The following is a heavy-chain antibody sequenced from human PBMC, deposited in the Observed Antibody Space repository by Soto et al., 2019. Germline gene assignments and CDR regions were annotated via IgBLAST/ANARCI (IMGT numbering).Heavy chain of an antibody. CDR3: AKDPGSGYGFDY. V-gene: IGHV3-23*01. CDR1: GFTFSSYA. J-gene: IGHJ4*02. CDR2: ISGSGGST. Sequence: GGSLRLSCAASGFTFSSYAMSWIRQAPGKGLEWVSAISGSGGSTYYADSVKGRFTISRDNSKNTLYLQMNSLRAEDTAVYYCAKDPGSGYGFDYWGQGTLVTVSS. D-gene: IGHD5-12*01.